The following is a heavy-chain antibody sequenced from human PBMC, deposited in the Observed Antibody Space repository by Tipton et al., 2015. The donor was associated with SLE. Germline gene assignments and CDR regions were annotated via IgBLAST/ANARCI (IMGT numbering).Heavy chain of an antibody. V-gene: IGHV4-34*01. D-gene: IGHD3-10*01. CDR2: INHSGST. CDR1: GGSFSGYY. Sequence: TLSLTCAVYGGSFSGYYWSWIRQPPGKGLEWIGEINHSGSTNYNPSLKSRVTISVDTSKNQFSLKLSSVTAADTAVYYCARWFRGYDVWGQGTTVTVSS. J-gene: IGHJ6*02. CDR3: ARWFRGYDV.